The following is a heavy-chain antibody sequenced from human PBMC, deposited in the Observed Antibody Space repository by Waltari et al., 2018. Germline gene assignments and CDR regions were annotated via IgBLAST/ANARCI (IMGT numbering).Heavy chain of an antibody. V-gene: IGHV3-23*03. J-gene: IGHJ4*02. CDR1: GFTFSSYA. D-gene: IGHD5-12*01. CDR2: IYSGGST. CDR3: AKEASGYLKEY. Sequence: EVQLLESGGGLVQPGGSLRLSCAASGFTFSSYAMSWVRQAPGKGLEWVSVIYSGGSTYYADSVKGRFTISRDNSKNTLYLQMNSLRAEDTAVYYCAKEASGYLKEYWGQGTLVTVSS.